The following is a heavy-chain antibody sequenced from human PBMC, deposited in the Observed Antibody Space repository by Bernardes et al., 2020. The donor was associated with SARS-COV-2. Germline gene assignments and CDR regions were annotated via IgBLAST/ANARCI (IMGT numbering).Heavy chain of an antibody. J-gene: IGHJ6*02. Sequence: GGSRRLSCAASGFTFSSYGMPWVRQAPGKGLEWVAVISYDGSNKYYADSVKGRFTISRDNSKNTLYLQMNSLRAEDTAVYYCAKDQRYFDWDGMDVWGQGTTVTVSS. CDR2: ISYDGSNK. V-gene: IGHV3-30*18. CDR3: AKDQRYFDWDGMDV. D-gene: IGHD3-9*01. CDR1: GFTFSSYG.